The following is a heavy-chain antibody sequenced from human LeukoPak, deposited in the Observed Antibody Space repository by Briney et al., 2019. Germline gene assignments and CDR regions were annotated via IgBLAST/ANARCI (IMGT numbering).Heavy chain of an antibody. V-gene: IGHV3-21*01. CDR3: ARAPLAVAGYFYYYMDV. CDR2: FSTSSYI. D-gene: IGHD6-19*01. Sequence: GGPLRLSCAASGFPFSSYSMNWVRQAPGKGLEWVSSFSTSSYISYANSVKGRFTISRDNAKTALYLQMNSLRAEDTAVYYCARAPLAVAGYFYYYMDVWGKGTTVTVSS. J-gene: IGHJ6*03. CDR1: GFPFSSYS.